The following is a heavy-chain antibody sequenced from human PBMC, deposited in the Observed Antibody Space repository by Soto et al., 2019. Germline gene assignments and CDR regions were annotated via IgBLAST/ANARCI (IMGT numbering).Heavy chain of an antibody. CDR1: GYTFTSYD. CDR3: ARGYDFWSGHYYYYGMDV. CDR2: MNPNSGNT. J-gene: IGHJ6*02. D-gene: IGHD3-3*01. V-gene: IGHV1-8*01. Sequence: QVQLVQSGAEVKKPGASVKVSCKASGYTFTSYDINWVRQATGQGLEWMGWMNPNSGNTGYAQKFKGRGTMTRNTSISTAYMELSRLRSEDTAVYYCARGYDFWSGHYYYYGMDVWGQGTTVTVSS.